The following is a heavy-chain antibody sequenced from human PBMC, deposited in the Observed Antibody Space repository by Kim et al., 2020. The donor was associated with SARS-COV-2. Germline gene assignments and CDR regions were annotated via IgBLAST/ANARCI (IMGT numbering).Heavy chain of an antibody. J-gene: IGHJ5*02. CDR3: ARGGGHSSGWYWFDP. V-gene: IGHV4-34*01. D-gene: IGHD6-19*01. CDR2: INDSGST. Sequence: SETLSLTCAVYGGSFSGYYFRFIRQPPGKGLEWIGEINDSGSTNYNPSLKSRVTISVDTSKNQFSLQLSSVTAADTHVYYCARGGGHSSGWYWFDPWGQGTLVTVSS. CDR1: GGSFSGYY.